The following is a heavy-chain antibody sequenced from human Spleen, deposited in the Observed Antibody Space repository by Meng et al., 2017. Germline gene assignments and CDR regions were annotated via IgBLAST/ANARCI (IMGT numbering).Heavy chain of an antibody. D-gene: IGHD5-24*01. V-gene: IGHV3-64*01. J-gene: IGHJ4*02. CDR2: ISSNGGST. CDR3: ARDQDGDGLNLDY. CDR1: GFTFSSYV. Sequence: GESLKISCAASGFTFSSYVIHWVRQAPGKGLEYVTGISSNGGSTYYANSVKGRFSISRDNSKNTLYLQMNSLRAEDTAVYYCARDQDGDGLNLDYWGQGTLVTVSS.